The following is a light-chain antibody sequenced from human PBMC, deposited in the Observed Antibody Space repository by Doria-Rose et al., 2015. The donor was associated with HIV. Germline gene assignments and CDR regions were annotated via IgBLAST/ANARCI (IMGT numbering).Light chain of an antibody. Sequence: TQSPGTLSLSPGERATLSCRASLRFSSTYLAWYQQKPGQAPSLLIYDGSTRATGIPDRFSASGSGTDFTLTINRLEPEDSALYYCHQYGTSWTFGQGTKVEI. CDR2: DGS. J-gene: IGKJ1*01. CDR3: HQYGTSWT. CDR1: LRFSSTY. V-gene: IGKV3-20*01.